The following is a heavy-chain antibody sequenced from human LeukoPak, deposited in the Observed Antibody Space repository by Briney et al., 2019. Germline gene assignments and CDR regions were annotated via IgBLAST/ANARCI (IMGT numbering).Heavy chain of an antibody. CDR1: GDSINAYY. CDR3: ARRRAEGGSNGHYNWFDP. D-gene: IGHD6-13*01. CDR2: IYFSGTT. V-gene: IGHV4-59*08. J-gene: IGHJ5*02. Sequence: SETMSLTCGVSGDSINAYYWGWIRQPPGKGLEWIGYIYFSGTTKYNPSLESRVTISVDTSKNQFSLKLSSVTAADTAVYYCARRRAEGGSNGHYNWFDPWGQGILVTVSS.